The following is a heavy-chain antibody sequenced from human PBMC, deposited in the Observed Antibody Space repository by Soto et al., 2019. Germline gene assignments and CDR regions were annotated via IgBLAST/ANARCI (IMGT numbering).Heavy chain of an antibody. D-gene: IGHD3-3*01. CDR3: ARVSDDFWSGYAWFDP. V-gene: IGHV3-48*02. CDR2: ISSSSSTI. CDR1: GFTFSSYS. J-gene: IGHJ5*02. Sequence: GGSLRLSCAASGFTFSSYSMNWVRQAPGKGLEWVSYISSSSSTIYYADSVKGRFAISRDNAKNSLYLQMNSLRDEDTAVYYCARVSDDFWSGYAWFDPWGQGTLVTISS.